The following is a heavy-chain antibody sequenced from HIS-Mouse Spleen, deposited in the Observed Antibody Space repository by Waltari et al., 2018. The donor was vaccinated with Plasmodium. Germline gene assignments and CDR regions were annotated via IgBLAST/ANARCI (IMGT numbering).Heavy chain of an antibody. CDR1: TFSSSA. J-gene: IGHJ4*02. Sequence: TFSSSAMHWVRQAPGKGLEWVAVISYDGSNKYYADSVKGRFTISRDNSKNTLYLQMNSLRAEDTAVYYCARDRRLAFDYWGQGTLVTVSS. D-gene: IGHD2-15*01. V-gene: IGHV3-30-3*01. CDR2: ISYDGSNK. CDR3: ARDRRLAFDY.